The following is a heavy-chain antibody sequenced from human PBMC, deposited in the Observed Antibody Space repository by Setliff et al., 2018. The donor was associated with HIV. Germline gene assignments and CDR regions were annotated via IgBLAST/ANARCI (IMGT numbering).Heavy chain of an antibody. CDR2: ISGSGGST. D-gene: IGHD2-15*01. V-gene: IGHV3-23*01. CDR3: AKDGISGGAYPPYYFDY. CDR1: GFTFNTYA. J-gene: IGHJ4*01. Sequence: PGESLKISCAASGFTFNTYAMSWVRQAPGKGLEWVSVISGSGGSTFYADSVKGRFTISRDNSKNTLYLQMNGLRAEDTAVYYCAKDGISGGAYPPYYFDYWGHGTLVTVSS.